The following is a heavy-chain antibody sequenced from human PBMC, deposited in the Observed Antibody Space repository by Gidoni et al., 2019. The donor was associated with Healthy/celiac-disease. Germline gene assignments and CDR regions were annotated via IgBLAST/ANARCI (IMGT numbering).Heavy chain of an antibody. D-gene: IGHD2-15*01. CDR3: ARQRLVTVVVAAPLFDY. Sequence: EVQLVESGGGLVKPGGSLRLSCAASGFTFSSYSMNWVRQAPGKGLEWVSSISSSSSYIYYADSVKGRFTISRDNAKNSLYLQMNSLRAEDTAVYYCARQRLVTVVVAAPLFDYWGQGTLVTVSS. CDR2: ISSSSSYI. V-gene: IGHV3-21*01. J-gene: IGHJ4*02. CDR1: GFTFSSYS.